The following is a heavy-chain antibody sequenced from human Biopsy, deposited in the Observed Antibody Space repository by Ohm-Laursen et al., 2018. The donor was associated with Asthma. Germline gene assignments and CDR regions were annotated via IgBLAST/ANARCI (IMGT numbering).Heavy chain of an antibody. CDR2: INGKSNSI. CDR3: ARDSYSSGLYDDFES. Sequence: SLRLSCAASGFSFSRYGMHWVRQAPGKGLEWISYINGKSNSIEYADSVKGRFTISRDNAKNSLYLQMNSLRAEDTAVYYCARDSYSSGLYDDFESWGQGTLVTVSS. CDR1: GFSFSRYG. D-gene: IGHD6-19*01. V-gene: IGHV3-48*04. J-gene: IGHJ4*02.